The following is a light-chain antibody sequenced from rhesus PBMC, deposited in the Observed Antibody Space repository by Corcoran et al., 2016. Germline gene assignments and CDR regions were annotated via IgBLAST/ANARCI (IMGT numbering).Light chain of an antibody. CDR3: QQYYSTPLT. J-gene: IGKJ4*01. Sequence: DIVMTQSPDSLAVSLGERVTMNCKSSQSLSYNSNNKNYLAWYQQKPGQAPKVLIYWASTRESGVPNRCSGSGSGTDFTITISGLQAEDVAVYYCQQYYSTPLTFGGGTKVEI. CDR1: QSLSYNSNNKNY. V-gene: IGKV4-1*01. CDR2: WAS.